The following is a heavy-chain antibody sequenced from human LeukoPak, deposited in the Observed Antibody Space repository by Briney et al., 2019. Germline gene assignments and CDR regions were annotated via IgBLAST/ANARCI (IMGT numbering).Heavy chain of an antibody. CDR2: IYTGGTT. CDR3: AIDSSSYYFDY. D-gene: IGHD6-6*01. CDR1: GFTVTSNH. Sequence: SGGSLRLSCAASGFTVTSNHMNWIRQAPGKGLEWVSIIYTGGTTHYADSLKDRFTISRDDSINTLYLQMNSLRAEDTAVYYCAIDSSSYYFDYWGQGTLVTVSS. J-gene: IGHJ4*02. V-gene: IGHV3-66*01.